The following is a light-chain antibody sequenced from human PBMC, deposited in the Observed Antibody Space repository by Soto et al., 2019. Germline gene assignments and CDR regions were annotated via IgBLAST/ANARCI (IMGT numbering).Light chain of an antibody. CDR2: RTS. J-gene: IGLJ3*02. Sequence: QTVVTQEPSLTVSQGGTVTLTCASSTGAVTSNFYPNWFQQKPGQAPRPLISRTSDRHSWTPARFSGSLIGDKAALTLSGVQPEDEAEYYCLLSYGDVWVFGGGTKLTVL. V-gene: IGLV7-43*01. CDR3: LLSYGDVWV. CDR1: TGAVTSNFY.